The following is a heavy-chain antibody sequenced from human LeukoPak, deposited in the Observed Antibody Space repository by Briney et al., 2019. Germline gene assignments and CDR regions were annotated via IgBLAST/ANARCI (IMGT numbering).Heavy chain of an antibody. CDR3: ARGGGLDV. J-gene: IGHJ6*02. Sequence: GGSLRLSCAASGFTFSSYWMNWPRQAPGRGLEWVASINHNGSVNYYVDSVKGRFTISRDNAKNSLYLQMSNLRAEDTAVYFCARGGGLDVWGQGATVTVSS. V-gene: IGHV3-7*03. CDR2: INHNGSVN. D-gene: IGHD3-16*01. CDR1: GFTFSSYW.